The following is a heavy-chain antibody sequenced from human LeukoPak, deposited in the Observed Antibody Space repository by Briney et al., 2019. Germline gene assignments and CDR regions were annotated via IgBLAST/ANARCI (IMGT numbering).Heavy chain of an antibody. J-gene: IGHJ5*02. CDR3: AKSGPSGPGYLHWCDP. CDR2: ISYDGNNK. Sequence: PGGSLRLSCAASGFTFRSYGMHWVRQAPGKGPEWVAVISYDGNNKYYADSVKGRFTISRDNSKNTLYLQMDSLRAEDTAVYYCAKSGPSGPGYLHWCDPWGQGTLVTVSS. D-gene: IGHD3-9*01. CDR1: GFTFRSYG. V-gene: IGHV3-30*18.